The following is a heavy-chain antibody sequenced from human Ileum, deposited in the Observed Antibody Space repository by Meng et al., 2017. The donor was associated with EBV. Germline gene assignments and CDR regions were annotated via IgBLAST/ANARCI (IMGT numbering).Heavy chain of an antibody. Sequence: GQSVESWEGLVKPGGSLCLSFAVFGFTFSKAWMSWVRPGPGKGLEWVGRIRNKTNGGTADYAAPVKGRFSISRDDSKNTLYLQMNSLKIEDTAMYYCTTGKQWLVPWGQGTLVTVSS. CDR1: GFTFSKAW. J-gene: IGHJ5*02. D-gene: IGHD6-19*01. CDR3: TTGKQWLVP. CDR2: IRNKTNGGTA. V-gene: IGHV3-15*01.